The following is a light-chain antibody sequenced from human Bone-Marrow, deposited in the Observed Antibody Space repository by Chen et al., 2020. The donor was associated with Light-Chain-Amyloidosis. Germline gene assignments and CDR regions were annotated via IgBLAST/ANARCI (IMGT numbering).Light chain of an antibody. Sequence: EIVLTQSPCTLSLSPGEGANLSCRASQTISSNYLTWYQEKFGQAPRLLIYGSSSRATGIPDRFTGSGSGTDFTLTINRLEPEDVEMYYWQQYGTSPLTFGGGTKVEIK. CDR1: QTISSNY. CDR3: QQYGTSPLT. CDR2: GSS. V-gene: IGKV3-20*01. J-gene: IGKJ4*01.